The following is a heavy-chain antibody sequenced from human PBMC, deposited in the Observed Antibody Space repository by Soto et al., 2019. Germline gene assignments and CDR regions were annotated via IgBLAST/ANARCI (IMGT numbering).Heavy chain of an antibody. J-gene: IGHJ4*02. D-gene: IGHD3-22*01. Sequence: SETLSLTCTVSGGSISSSSYYWGWIRQPPGKGLEWIGSIYYSGSTYYNPSLKSRVTISVGTSKNQFSLKLSSVTAADTAVYYCARQGADYYDSSGCFDYWGQGTLVTVSS. V-gene: IGHV4-39*01. CDR1: GGSISSSSYY. CDR3: ARQGADYYDSSGCFDY. CDR2: IYYSGST.